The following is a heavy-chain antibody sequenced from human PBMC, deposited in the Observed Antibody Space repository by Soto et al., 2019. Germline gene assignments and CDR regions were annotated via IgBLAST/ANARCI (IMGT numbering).Heavy chain of an antibody. CDR1: GFTFSRYW. CDR2: ISGDGVHT. D-gene: IGHD3-16*01. CDR3: ARLGFVGEGDL. Sequence: EVQLAESGGGLIQPGGSLRLSCATSGFTFSRYWIHWVRQAPGEGLVWVSRISGDGVHTDYAESVKGRFTVCRDIAKSTGYLQMNNLRAEDTAMYYCARLGFVGEGDLWGQGILVTVSS. J-gene: IGHJ4*02. V-gene: IGHV3-74*01.